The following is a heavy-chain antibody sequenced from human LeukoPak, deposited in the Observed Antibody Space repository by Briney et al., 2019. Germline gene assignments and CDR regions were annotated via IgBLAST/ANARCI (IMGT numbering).Heavy chain of an antibody. CDR2: MNPNSGNT. Sequence: ASVKVSCKASGYTFTSYDINWARQATGQGLEWMGWMNPNSGNTGYAQKFQGRVTITRNTSISTAYMELSSLRSEDTAVYYCAREPTGGYYYYMDVWGKGTTVTVSS. CDR3: AREPTGGYYYYMDV. D-gene: IGHD3-10*01. J-gene: IGHJ6*03. CDR1: GYTFTSYD. V-gene: IGHV1-8*03.